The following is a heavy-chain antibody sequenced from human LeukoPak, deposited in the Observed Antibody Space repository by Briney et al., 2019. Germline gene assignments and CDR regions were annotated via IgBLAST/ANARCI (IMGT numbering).Heavy chain of an antibody. D-gene: IGHD2-2*03. V-gene: IGHV1-46*03. CDR2: ST. CDR3: ARDFGYCSSTSCYQDYYYMDV. J-gene: IGHJ6*03. Sequence: STSYAQKFQGRVTMTRDTSTSTVYMELSSLRSEDTAVYYCARDFGYCSSTSCYQDYYYMDVWGKGTTVTVSS.